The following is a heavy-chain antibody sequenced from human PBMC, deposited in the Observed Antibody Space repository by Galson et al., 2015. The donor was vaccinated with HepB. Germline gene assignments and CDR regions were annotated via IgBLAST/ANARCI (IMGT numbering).Heavy chain of an antibody. CDR3: ARLSPTYYYDSSGYYYGNWFDP. CDR2: IDPSDSYT. V-gene: IGHV5-10-1*01. D-gene: IGHD3-22*01. J-gene: IGHJ5*02. Sequence: QSGAEVKKPGESLRISCKGSGYSFTSYWISWVRQMPGKGLEWMGRIDPSDSYTNYSPSFQGHVTISADKSISTAYLQWSSLKASDTAMYYCARLSPTYYYDSSGYYYGNWFDPWGQGTLVTVSS. CDR1: GYSFTSYW.